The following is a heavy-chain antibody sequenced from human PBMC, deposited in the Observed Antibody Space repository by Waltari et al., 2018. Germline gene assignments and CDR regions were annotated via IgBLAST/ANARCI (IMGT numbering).Heavy chain of an antibody. V-gene: IGHV3-48*03. CDR2: ISSGASTI. CDR1: GFTFRNYE. J-gene: IGHJ4*01. D-gene: IGHD1-26*01. CDR3: ARGEGGANEY. Sequence: EVQLVESGGGLVQPGGSLRLLCAASGFTFRNYEMNWVRQAPGKGLEWLSYISSGASTIFYADSVKGRFTISRDNAKNSVYLKMNSLRADDTAMYYCARGEGGANEYWGQGTLVTVSS.